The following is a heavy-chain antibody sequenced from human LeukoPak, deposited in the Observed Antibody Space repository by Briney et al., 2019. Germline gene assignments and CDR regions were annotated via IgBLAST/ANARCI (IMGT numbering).Heavy chain of an antibody. CDR3: ARERERSDWFDP. J-gene: IGHJ5*02. CDR2: ISSSGSTI. V-gene: IGHV3-11*01. CDR1: GFTFSDYY. D-gene: IGHD5-24*01. Sequence: GGSLRLSCAASGFTFSDYYMSWIRQAPGKGLEWVSYISSSGSTIYYADSVKGRFTISRDNAKNSLYLQMNSLRAEDTGVYYCARERERSDWFDPWGKGTLVTVSS.